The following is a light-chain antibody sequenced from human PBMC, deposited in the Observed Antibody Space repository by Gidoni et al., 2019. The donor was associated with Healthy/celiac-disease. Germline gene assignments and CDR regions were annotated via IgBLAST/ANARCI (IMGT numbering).Light chain of an antibody. J-gene: IGKJ3*01. Sequence: EIVLTQSPATLSLSPGERATLSCRASQSVSSYLAWYQQKPGQAPRLLIYDASNRATGIPARFSGSGSGTDFTLTISSLEPEDFAVYYCQQRSNWLFTFXSXTKVDIK. CDR1: QSVSSY. CDR2: DAS. V-gene: IGKV3-11*01. CDR3: QQRSNWLFT.